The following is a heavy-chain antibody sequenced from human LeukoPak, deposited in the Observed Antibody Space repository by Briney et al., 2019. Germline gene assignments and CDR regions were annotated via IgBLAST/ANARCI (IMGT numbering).Heavy chain of an antibody. Sequence: SETLSLTCTVSGGSISSGSYYWSWIRQPAGKGLEWIGRIYTSGSTNYNPSLKSRVTISVDTSKNQFSLKLSSVTAADTAVYYCARDSHSYGINFDYWGQGTLVTVSS. CDR2: IYTSGST. D-gene: IGHD5-18*01. J-gene: IGHJ4*02. CDR3: ARDSHSYGINFDY. CDR1: GGSISSGSYY. V-gene: IGHV4-61*02.